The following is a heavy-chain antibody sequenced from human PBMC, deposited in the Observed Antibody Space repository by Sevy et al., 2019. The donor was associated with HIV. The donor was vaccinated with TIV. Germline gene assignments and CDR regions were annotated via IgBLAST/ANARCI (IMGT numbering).Heavy chain of an antibody. Sequence: GGSLRLSCAASGFSFSDYYMTWIRQAPGKGLEWVSYISSGSRYTNYADSVMGRFAISRDNAENSLYLQMSSLRAEDTAVYYCARVRVVAADYYFDYWGQGTLVTVSS. V-gene: IGHV3-11*06. CDR2: ISSGSRYT. D-gene: IGHD6-13*01. J-gene: IGHJ4*02. CDR1: GFSFSDYY. CDR3: ARVRVVAADYYFDY.